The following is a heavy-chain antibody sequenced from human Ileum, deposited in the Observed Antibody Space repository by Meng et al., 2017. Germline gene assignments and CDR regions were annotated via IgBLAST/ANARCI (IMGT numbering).Heavy chain of an antibody. V-gene: IGHV4-61*08. J-gene: IGHJ4*02. CDR3: ARDHWGSLDY. D-gene: IGHD7-27*01. CDR1: GGSVSIDGFQ. Sequence: QQLDAGPGLVRLPETLSLFCTVSGGSVSIDGFQWGWVRQPPGKGLEWIGYASTNYNPSLKSRVTISLDTSKNQFSLELSSVTAADTAVYYCARDHWGSLDYWGQGILVTVSS. CDR2: AST.